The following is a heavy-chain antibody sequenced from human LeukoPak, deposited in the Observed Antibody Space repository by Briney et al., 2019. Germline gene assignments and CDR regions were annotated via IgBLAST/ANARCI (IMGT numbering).Heavy chain of an antibody. Sequence: ASVKVSCKASGYTFTSYGISWVRQAPGQGLEWMGWISAYNGNTNYAQKLQGRVTMTTDTSTSTAYMELRSLRSDDTAVYYCARDGYSSSWYPNNWFDPWGQGTLVTVSS. CDR3: ARDGYSSSWYPNNWFDP. V-gene: IGHV1-18*01. J-gene: IGHJ5*02. D-gene: IGHD6-13*01. CDR1: GYTFTSYG. CDR2: ISAYNGNT.